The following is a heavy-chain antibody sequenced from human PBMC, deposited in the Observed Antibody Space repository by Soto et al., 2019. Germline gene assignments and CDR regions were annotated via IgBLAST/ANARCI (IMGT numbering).Heavy chain of an antibody. V-gene: IGHV3-23*01. Sequence: GGSLRLSCAASGFTFSSYAMSWVRQAPGKGLEWVSAISGSGGSTYYADSVKGRFTISRDNSKNTLYLQMNSLRAEDRAVYYCATLAYDFWVGYYYYYYGMDVWGQGTTVTVSS. CDR3: ATLAYDFWVGYYYYYYGMDV. J-gene: IGHJ6*02. CDR1: GFTFSSYA. CDR2: ISGSGGST. D-gene: IGHD3-3*01.